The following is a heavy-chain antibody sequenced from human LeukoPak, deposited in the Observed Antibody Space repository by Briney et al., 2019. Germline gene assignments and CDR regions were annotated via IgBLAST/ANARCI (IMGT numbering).Heavy chain of an antibody. CDR2: IYYSGST. CDR3: ARAPTKYYDILTGSGAYGMDV. V-gene: IGHV4-59*01. D-gene: IGHD3-9*01. CDR1: GGSISSYY. Sequence: PSETLSLTCTVSGGSISSYYWSWIRQPPGKGLEWIGYIYYSGSTNYNPSLKSRVTISVDTSKNQFSLKLSSVTAADTAVYYCARAPTKYYDILTGSGAYGMDVWGLGTTVTVSS. J-gene: IGHJ6*02.